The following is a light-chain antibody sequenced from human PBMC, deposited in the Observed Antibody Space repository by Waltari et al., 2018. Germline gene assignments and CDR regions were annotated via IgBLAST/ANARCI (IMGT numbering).Light chain of an antibody. CDR3: QQSHDFPYT. V-gene: IGKV1-39*01. CDR1: QSVSSS. J-gene: IGKJ2*01. Sequence: DIQLTQSQSSLSASVGDRVIITCRASQSVSSSLNWYQQTLGKAPNLLIYDATTLQSGVPSRFSGSRSGTDFTLTISSLQSEDFATYYCQQSHDFPYTFGQGTKLDIK. CDR2: DAT.